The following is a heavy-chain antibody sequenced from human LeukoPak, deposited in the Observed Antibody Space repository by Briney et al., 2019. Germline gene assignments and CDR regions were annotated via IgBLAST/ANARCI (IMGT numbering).Heavy chain of an antibody. D-gene: IGHD3-10*01. CDR3: AKVNGYYSSGSDY. Sequence: GGSLRLSCAASGFTFSSCAMNWVRRAPGKGLEWVSAISDSGGSTYYADSVKGRFTISRDNSKNTLYLQMNSLRAEDTAIYYRAKVNGYYSSGSDYCRQGNLATVSS. CDR2: ISDSGGST. CDR1: GFTFSSCA. V-gene: IGHV3-23*01. J-gene: IGHJ4*02.